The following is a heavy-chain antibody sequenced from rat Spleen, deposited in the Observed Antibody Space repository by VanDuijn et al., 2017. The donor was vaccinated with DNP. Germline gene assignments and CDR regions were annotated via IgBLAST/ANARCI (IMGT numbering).Heavy chain of an antibody. V-gene: IGHV5-31*01. CDR3: TSNPHIRTAAPFDY. Sequence: EVKLVESGGGLVQPGRSLKLSCAASGFNFNDYWMGWVRQAPGKGLEWVASITKTGDSTYYSDSVKGRFSISRDNAKSTLYLQVNSLRSEDTATYYCTSNPHIRTAAPFDYWGQGVMVTVSS. D-gene: IGHD3-8*01. J-gene: IGHJ2*01. CDR2: ITKTGDST. CDR1: GFNFNDYW.